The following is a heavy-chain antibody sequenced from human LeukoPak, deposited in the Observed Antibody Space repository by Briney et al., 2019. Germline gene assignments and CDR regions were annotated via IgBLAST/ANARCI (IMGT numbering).Heavy chain of an antibody. J-gene: IGHJ4*02. Sequence: ASVKVSCKASGGTFSSYAISWVRQAPGQGLEWMGGIIPIFGTANYAQKFQGRVTITTDESTSTAYMELSSLRSEDTAVYYCAREAYYGSGSYPYYFDYWGQGTLVTVSS. CDR1: GGTFSSYA. CDR3: AREAYYGSGSYPYYFDY. CDR2: IIPIFGTA. V-gene: IGHV1-69*05. D-gene: IGHD3-10*01.